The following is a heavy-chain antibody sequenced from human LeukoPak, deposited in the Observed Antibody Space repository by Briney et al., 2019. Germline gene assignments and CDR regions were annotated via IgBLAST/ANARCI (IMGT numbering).Heavy chain of an antibody. Sequence: SQTLSLTCTVSGGSISSSGGYYWSWFRQHPGKGLEWIGYIYYGVNTYYNPSLKSRITISADTSKNQFSLMLSSVTAADTAVYYCARGLSYGFVYWGQGTLVTVSS. J-gene: IGHJ4*02. V-gene: IGHV4-31*03. CDR3: ARGLSYGFVY. CDR1: GGSISSSGGYY. CDR2: IYYGVNT. D-gene: IGHD5-18*01.